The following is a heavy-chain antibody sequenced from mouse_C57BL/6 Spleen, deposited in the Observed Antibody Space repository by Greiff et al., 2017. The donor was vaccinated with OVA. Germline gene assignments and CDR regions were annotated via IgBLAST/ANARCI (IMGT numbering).Heavy chain of an antibody. CDR1: GFSLTSYG. V-gene: IGHV2-2*01. CDR2: IWSGGST. Sequence: QVQLQQSGPGLVQPSQSLSITCTVSGFSLTSYGVHWVRQSPGKGLEWLGVIWSGGSTDYNAAFISRLSISKDNSKSQVFFKMNSLQADDTAIYYCARGPIYYDYDENFDVWGTGTTVTVSS. D-gene: IGHD2-4*01. J-gene: IGHJ1*03. CDR3: ARGPIYYDYDENFDV.